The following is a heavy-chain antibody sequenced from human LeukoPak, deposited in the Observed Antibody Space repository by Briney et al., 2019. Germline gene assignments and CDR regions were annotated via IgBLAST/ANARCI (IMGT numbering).Heavy chain of an antibody. CDR3: ARAAHSSSWYVGYYYYYMDV. D-gene: IGHD6-13*01. Sequence: ASVKVSCKASGYTFTSYGISWVRQAPGQGLEWMGWISAYNGNTNYAQKLQGRVTMTTDTSTSIAYMELRSLRSDDTAVYYCARAAHSSSWYVGYYYYYMDVWGKGTTVTASS. V-gene: IGHV1-18*01. CDR1: GYTFTSYG. CDR2: ISAYNGNT. J-gene: IGHJ6*03.